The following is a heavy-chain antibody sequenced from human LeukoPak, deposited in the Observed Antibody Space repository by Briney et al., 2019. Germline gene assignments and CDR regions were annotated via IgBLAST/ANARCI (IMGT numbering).Heavy chain of an antibody. CDR1: GFTFSSYG. Sequence: GGSPRLSCAASGFTFSSYGMHWVRQAPGKGLEWVAVIWYDGSNKYYADSVKGRFTISRDNSKNTLYLQMNSLRAEDTAVYYCTTALYDWNDVNYWGQGTLVTVSS. CDR3: TTALYDWNDVNY. D-gene: IGHD1-1*01. J-gene: IGHJ4*02. CDR2: IWYDGSNK. V-gene: IGHV3-33*01.